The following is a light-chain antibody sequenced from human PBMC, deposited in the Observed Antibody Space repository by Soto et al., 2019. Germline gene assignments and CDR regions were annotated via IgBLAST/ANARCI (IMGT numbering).Light chain of an antibody. J-gene: IGKJ1*01. Sequence: EILMTQSPATLSVSPGERATLSCRASQSISSKLAWYQQKPGQAPRVLIHGASTRATGIPARFSGSGSGTEFTLTISSLQSEDFAVYYCQHYNDWPPTWTFGQGTKVDIK. V-gene: IGKV3-15*01. CDR1: QSISSK. CDR2: GAS. CDR3: QHYNDWPPTWT.